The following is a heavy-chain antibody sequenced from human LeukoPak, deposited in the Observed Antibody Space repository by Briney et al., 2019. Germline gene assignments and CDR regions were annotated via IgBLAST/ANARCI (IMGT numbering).Heavy chain of an antibody. V-gene: IGHV4-59*01. CDR2: IYYSGST. CDR1: GGSISSYY. J-gene: IGHJ5*02. Sequence: SETLSLTCTVSGGSISSYYWSWIRQPPGKGLEWIGYIYYSGSTNYNPSLKSRVTISVDTSKNQFSLKLSSVTAADTAVYYCARETATGWFGPWGQGTLVTVSS. D-gene: IGHD1-14*01. CDR3: ARETATGWFGP.